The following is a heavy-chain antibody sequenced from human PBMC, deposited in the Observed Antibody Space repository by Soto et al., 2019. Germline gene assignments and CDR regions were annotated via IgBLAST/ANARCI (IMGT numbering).Heavy chain of an antibody. CDR1: GFTFSSYS. D-gene: IGHD3-3*01. J-gene: IGHJ6*02. V-gene: IGHV3-21*01. CDR3: ARVGGLLRFLEWLPPYYYYGMDV. Sequence: GGSLRLSCAASGFTFSSYSMNWVRQAPGKGLEWVSSISSSSSYIYYADSVKGRFTISRDNAKNSLYLQMNSLRAEDTAVYYCARVGGLLRFLEWLPPYYYYGMDVWGQGTTVTVSS. CDR2: ISSSSSYI.